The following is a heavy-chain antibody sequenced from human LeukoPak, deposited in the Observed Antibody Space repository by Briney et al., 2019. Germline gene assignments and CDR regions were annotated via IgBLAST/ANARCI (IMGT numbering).Heavy chain of an antibody. CDR3: ARGDYVWGSYRPFDY. CDR2: IGTYGGNT. V-gene: IGHV1-18*01. J-gene: IGHJ4*02. D-gene: IGHD3-16*02. CDR1: GYTFTNYG. Sequence: ASVKVSCKASGYTFTNYGISWVRQAPGQGLEWMGWIGTYGGNTNYAQKLQGRVTMTTDTSTSTAYMELRSLRSDDTAVYYCARGDYVWGSYRPFDYWGQGTLVTVSS.